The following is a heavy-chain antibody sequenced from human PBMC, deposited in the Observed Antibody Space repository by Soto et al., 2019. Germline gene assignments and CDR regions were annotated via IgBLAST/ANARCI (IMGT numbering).Heavy chain of an antibody. Sequence: SETLSLTCTVSGGSVSSGSYYWSWIRQPPGKGLEWIGYIYYSGSTNYNPSLKSRVTISVDTSKNQFSLKLSSVTAADTAVYYCARDRAYGDYYYYYGMDGWGQGTTVTVS. CDR1: GGSVSSGSYY. V-gene: IGHV4-61*01. CDR3: ARDRAYGDYYYYYGMDG. J-gene: IGHJ6*02. D-gene: IGHD4-17*01. CDR2: IYYSGST.